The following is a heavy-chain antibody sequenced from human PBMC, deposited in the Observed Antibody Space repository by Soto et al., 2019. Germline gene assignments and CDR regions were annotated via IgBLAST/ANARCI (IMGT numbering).Heavy chain of an antibody. CDR1: GYSFTSYW. CDR3: ATGHHRRYDFSFFCCQVEYYYLMYV. V-gene: IGHV5-51*01. J-gene: IGHJ6*02. Sequence: GESLKISCKGSGYSFTSYWIGWVRQMPGKGLEWMGIIYPGDSDTRYSPSFQGQVTISADKSISTAYLQWSSLKASDTAMYYCATGHHRRYDFSFFCCQVEYYYLMYVCGQGSTVPVSS. D-gene: IGHD3-16*01. CDR2: IYPGDSDT.